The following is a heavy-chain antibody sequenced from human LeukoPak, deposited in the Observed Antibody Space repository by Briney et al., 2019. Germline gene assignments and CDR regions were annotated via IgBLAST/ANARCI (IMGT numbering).Heavy chain of an antibody. D-gene: IGHD3-9*01. V-gene: IGHV3-21*04. CDR1: GFTFSSYS. Sequence: GGSLRLSCAASGFTFSSYSMNWVRQAPGKGLEWVSSISSSSSYIYYADSVKGRFTISRDNAKNSLYLQMNSLRAEDTALYHCAKGNTFDWLLPFDYWGQGTLVTVSS. CDR2: ISSSSSYI. J-gene: IGHJ4*02. CDR3: AKGNTFDWLLPFDY.